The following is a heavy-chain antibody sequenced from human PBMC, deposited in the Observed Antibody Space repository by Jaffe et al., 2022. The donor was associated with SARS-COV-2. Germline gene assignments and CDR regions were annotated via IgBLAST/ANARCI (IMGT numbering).Heavy chain of an antibody. Sequence: QVQLQESGPGLVKPSQTLSLTCTVSGGSISSGDYYWSWIRQHPAKGLEWIGYIYYSGSTYYNPSLRSRVTISVDTSKNQFSLKLGSVTAADTAVYYCARMDYGSGSYYNFGYWGQGTLVTVSS. V-gene: IGHV4-31*03. CDR3: ARMDYGSGSYYNFGY. CDR1: GGSISSGDYY. J-gene: IGHJ4*02. CDR2: IYYSGST. D-gene: IGHD3-10*01.